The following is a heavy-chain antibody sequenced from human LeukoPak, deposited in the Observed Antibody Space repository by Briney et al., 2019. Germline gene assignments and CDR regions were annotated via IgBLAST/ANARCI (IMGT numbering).Heavy chain of an antibody. V-gene: IGHV3-74*01. CDR2: MNSDGTSI. D-gene: IGHD2-15*01. J-gene: IGHJ3*01. Sequence: GGSLRLSCVVSGFTFTNYWMHWVRHVPGKGLVWVARMNSDGTSIIHADSVKGRFTISRDNAENTLYLQMNGLRPEDTALYYCARSQSGVFDVWGQGTMVIVSS. CDR3: ARSQSGVFDV. CDR1: GFTFTNYW.